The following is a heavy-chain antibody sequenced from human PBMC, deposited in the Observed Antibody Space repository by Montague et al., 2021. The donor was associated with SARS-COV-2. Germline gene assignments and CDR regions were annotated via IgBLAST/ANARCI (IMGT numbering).Heavy chain of an antibody. V-gene: IGHV3-30*04. CDR3: ARESYRSGSFYIDY. Sequence: SLRLSCAASRLPFNGYAMHWVRQAPGKGLEWLSFSSHVESNNRYEDSVKGRFSITRDNFKHTLFLQMDSLRPEDTAAYNCARESYRSGSFYIDYWGQGTLVTVSS. CDR1: RLPFNGYA. J-gene: IGHJ4*01. D-gene: IGHD3-16*02. CDR2: SSHVESNN.